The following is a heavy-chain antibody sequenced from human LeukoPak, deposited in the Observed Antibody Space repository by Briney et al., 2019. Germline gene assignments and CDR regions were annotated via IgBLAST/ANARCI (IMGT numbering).Heavy chain of an antibody. J-gene: IGHJ5*02. V-gene: IGHV4-38-2*02. D-gene: IGHD4-17*01. Sequence: SETLSLTCTVSGYSISSDYFWGWIRQSPGKGLEWIGSIYHSWSTYFNPSLKSRVTMSVDTSKNQFSLKLSSVTAADTAVYYCARSGRRGLLGTTVTTMRWFDPWGQGTLVTVSS. CDR3: ARSGRRGLLGTTVTTMRWFDP. CDR2: IYHSWST. CDR1: GYSISSDYF.